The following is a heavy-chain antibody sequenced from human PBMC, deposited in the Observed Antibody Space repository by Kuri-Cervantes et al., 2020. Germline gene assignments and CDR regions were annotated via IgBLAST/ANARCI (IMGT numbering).Heavy chain of an antibody. J-gene: IGHJ6*02. Sequence: GESLKISCAASGFTFSSYGMHWVRQAPGKGLEWVAVISYDGSNKYYADSVKGRFTISRDNSKNTLYLQMNSLRAEDTAVYYCANLDEGAVAGTYYYGMDVWGQGTTVTVSS. V-gene: IGHV3-30*18. CDR2: ISYDGSNK. CDR3: ANLDEGAVAGTYYYGMDV. CDR1: GFTFSSYG. D-gene: IGHD6-19*01.